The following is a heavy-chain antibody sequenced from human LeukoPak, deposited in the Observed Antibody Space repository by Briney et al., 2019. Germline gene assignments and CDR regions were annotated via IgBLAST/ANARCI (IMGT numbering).Heavy chain of an antibody. CDR3: AKGGVVVVAATYFDY. CDR1: GFTFDDYA. D-gene: IGHD2-15*01. J-gene: IGHJ4*02. CDR2: ISRNSGSI. Sequence: GRSLRLSCAASGFTFDDYAMHWVRQAPGKGLEWVSGISRNSGSIGYADSVKGRFTISRDNAKNSLYLQMNSLRAEDMALYYCAKGGVVVVAATYFDYWGQGTLVTVSS. V-gene: IGHV3-9*03.